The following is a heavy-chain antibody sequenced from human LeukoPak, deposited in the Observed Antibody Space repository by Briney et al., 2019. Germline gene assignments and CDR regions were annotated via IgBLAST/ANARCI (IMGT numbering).Heavy chain of an antibody. CDR1: GLSFRGYA. J-gene: IGHJ5*02. CDR3: ARHWGPRLVDDGFDH. Sequence: PWGSLRLSCEASGLSFRGYAMYWVRQAPGTGLEWLTFISHDDVDRRYSDSVKGRFTVSRDNPTNTLYLQMNDLRFGYTAGYYRARHWGPRLVDDGFDHWGQGTQVTVSA. V-gene: IGHV3-30*04. CDR2: ISHDDVDR. D-gene: IGHD3-16*01.